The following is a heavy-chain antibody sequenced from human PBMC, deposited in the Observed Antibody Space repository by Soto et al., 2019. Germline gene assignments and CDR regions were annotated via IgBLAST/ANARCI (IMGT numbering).Heavy chain of an antibody. Sequence: EVQLVESGGGLVQPGGSLRLSCAASGFTVSSNYMSWVRQAPGKGLECVSVIYGDGTTYYADSVKGRFTISRDNSKNTLYLQMYSLRAEDTAVYHCARVASAGTTMKGYFDYWGQGTLVTVSS. CDR1: GFTVSSNY. J-gene: IGHJ4*02. CDR3: ARVASAGTTMKGYFDY. CDR2: IYGDGTT. D-gene: IGHD6-13*01. V-gene: IGHV3-66*01.